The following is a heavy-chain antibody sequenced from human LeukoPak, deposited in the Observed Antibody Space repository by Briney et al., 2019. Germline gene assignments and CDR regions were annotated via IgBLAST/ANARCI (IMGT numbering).Heavy chain of an antibody. Sequence: SETLSLTCTVSGGPISSSNYYWGWIRQPPGKGLEWIGSIYYSGTTYYNPSLKSRVTISVDTSKNQFSLNLSSVTAADTAVYYCARQKYYDTSGYAIDYWGQGTLVTVSS. CDR1: GGPISSSNYY. J-gene: IGHJ4*02. V-gene: IGHV4-39*01. CDR2: IYYSGTT. D-gene: IGHD3-22*01. CDR3: ARQKYYDTSGYAIDY.